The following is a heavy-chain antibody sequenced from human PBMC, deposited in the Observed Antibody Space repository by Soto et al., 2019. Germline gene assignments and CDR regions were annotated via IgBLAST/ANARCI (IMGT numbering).Heavy chain of an antibody. Sequence: GESLKISCKGSGYSFTSYWISWVRQMPGKGLEWMGRIDPIDSYTNYSPTFQGHVTISADKSISTAYLQWSSLKASDTAMYYCARRAHMSRRGETFSYYYYGMDVWGQGTTVTVSS. D-gene: IGHD3-16*01. CDR3: ARRAHMSRRGETFSYYYYGMDV. V-gene: IGHV5-10-1*01. CDR1: GYSFTSYW. CDR2: IDPIDSYT. J-gene: IGHJ6*02.